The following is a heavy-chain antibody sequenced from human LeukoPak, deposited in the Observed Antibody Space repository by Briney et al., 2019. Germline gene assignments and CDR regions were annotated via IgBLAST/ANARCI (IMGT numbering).Heavy chain of an antibody. J-gene: IGHJ4*02. V-gene: IGHV4-39*07. CDR2: IYYSGST. Sequence: SETLSLTCTVSGGSISSSSYYWGWIRQPPGKGLEWIGSIYYSGSTYYNPSLKSRVTISVDTSKNQFSLKLGSVTAADTAVYYCARVIRGYSYGYDYWGQGTLVTVSS. CDR3: ARVIRGYSYGYDY. D-gene: IGHD5-18*01. CDR1: GGSISSSSYY.